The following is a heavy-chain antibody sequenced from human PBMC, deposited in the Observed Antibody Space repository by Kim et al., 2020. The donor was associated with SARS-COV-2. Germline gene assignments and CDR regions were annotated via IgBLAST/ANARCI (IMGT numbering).Heavy chain of an antibody. V-gene: IGHV3-23*01. CDR3: AKGGGSSDY. D-gene: IGHD1-26*01. J-gene: IGHJ4*02. Sequence: GGSTYYADSGKGRFTISRDNSKNTLYLQMNSLRAEVTAVYYCAKGGGSSDYWGQGTLVTVSS. CDR2: GGST.